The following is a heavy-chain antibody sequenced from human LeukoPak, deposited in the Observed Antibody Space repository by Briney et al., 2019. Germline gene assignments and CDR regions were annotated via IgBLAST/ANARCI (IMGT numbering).Heavy chain of an antibody. CDR2: ISYDGSNK. Sequence: PGGSLRLSCAASGFTFSSYAMHWVRQAPGKGLEWGAVISYDGSNKYYADSVKGRFTISRDNSKNTLYLQMNSLRAEDTAVYYCARDDCSGGSCYLYAFDIWGQGTMVTVSS. CDR3: ARDDCSGGSCYLYAFDI. CDR1: GFTFSSYA. D-gene: IGHD2-15*01. J-gene: IGHJ3*02. V-gene: IGHV3-30*04.